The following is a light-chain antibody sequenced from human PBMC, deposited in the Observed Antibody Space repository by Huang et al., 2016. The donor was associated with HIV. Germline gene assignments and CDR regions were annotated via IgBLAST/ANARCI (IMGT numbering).Light chain of an antibody. CDR1: QSINSW. CDR3: QYYDSFWT. CDR2: KTS. Sequence: DIQMTQSPSTLSAAVGDRVTITCRASQSINSWLAWYQQKPGKAPKLLIYKTSSVHSGVPSRFSGSWSGTEFTLTISSLQPDDFATYYCQYYDSFWTFGQGTKVEIK. V-gene: IGKV1-5*03. J-gene: IGKJ1*01.